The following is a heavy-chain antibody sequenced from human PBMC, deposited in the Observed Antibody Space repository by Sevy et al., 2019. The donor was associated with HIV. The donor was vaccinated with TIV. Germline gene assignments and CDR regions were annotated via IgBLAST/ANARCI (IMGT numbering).Heavy chain of an antibody. V-gene: IGHV3-7*01. D-gene: IGHD3-10*01. CDR2: IKQDGSEK. J-gene: IGHJ4*02. Sequence: QLGGPLRLSCVASGFTFSNNWMTWVRQAPGKGLQWVANIKQDGSEKYFVDSVKGRFTISRDNAKNSLYLQMSSLRVEDTAVYYCARGIFGSGSRLGLGYWGQGTLVTVSS. CDR1: GFTFSNNW. CDR3: ARGIFGSGSRLGLGY.